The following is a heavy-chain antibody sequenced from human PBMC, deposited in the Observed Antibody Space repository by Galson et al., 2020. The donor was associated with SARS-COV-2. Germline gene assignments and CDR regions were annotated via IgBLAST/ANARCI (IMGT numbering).Heavy chain of an antibody. D-gene: IGHD3-10*01. Sequence: TGGSLRLSCAASGFTFSSYVMNWVRQAPGKGLEWVSSISGSGSSTSFADSVKGRFTISRDNSKNTLYLQMNSLRAEDTALYYCAKDGLGMLRGVSAFDSWGQGTMVTVSS. CDR3: AKDGLGMLRGVSAFDS. V-gene: IGHV3-23*01. CDR2: ISGSGSST. J-gene: IGHJ3*02. CDR1: GFTFSSYV.